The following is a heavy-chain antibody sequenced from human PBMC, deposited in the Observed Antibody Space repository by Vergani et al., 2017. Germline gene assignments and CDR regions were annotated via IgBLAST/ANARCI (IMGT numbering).Heavy chain of an antibody. CDR3: ARDSWTSELRGVYWFDT. CDR1: GGSITSGSFN. Sequence: QVQLHESGPGLVKPSQTLSLTCTVSGGSITSGSFNWSWIRQPAGKGLEWIGRIHSSGTTNYNPSLKSRVTLSVDTSKNQLSLRMTSVTAADTAVYYCARDSWTSELRGVYWFDTWGQGTLVSVSS. CDR2: IHSSGTT. D-gene: IGHD3-10*01. V-gene: IGHV4-61*02. J-gene: IGHJ5*02.